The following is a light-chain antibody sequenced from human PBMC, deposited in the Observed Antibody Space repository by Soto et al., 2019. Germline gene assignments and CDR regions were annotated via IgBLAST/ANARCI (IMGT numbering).Light chain of an antibody. V-gene: IGLV2-14*03. CDR2: DVT. CDR1: SSDVGAFNY. CDR3: SSYTTRNTEV. J-gene: IGLJ1*01. Sequence: QSVLTQPASGSGSPGQSISISCIGTSSDVGAFNYVSWYQHHPGKAPQLIIYDVTSRPSGVSNRFSASKSGNTASLTISGLQAEDEADYYCSSYTTRNTEVFGTGTKVTVL.